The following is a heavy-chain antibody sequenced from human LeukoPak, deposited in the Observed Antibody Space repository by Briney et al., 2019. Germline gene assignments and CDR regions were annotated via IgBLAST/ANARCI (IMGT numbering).Heavy chain of an antibody. Sequence: GGSLRLSCAGSGFTLSRHDMHGVRQATGKGLEWVSAIGTAGDTYYAGSVKGRFTISRENAKNSLYLQMNSLRAGDTAVYYCARASGWYYFDDWGQGTLVTVSS. D-gene: IGHD6-19*01. CDR2: IGTAGDT. V-gene: IGHV3-13*04. J-gene: IGHJ4*02. CDR3: ARASGWYYFDD. CDR1: GFTLSRHD.